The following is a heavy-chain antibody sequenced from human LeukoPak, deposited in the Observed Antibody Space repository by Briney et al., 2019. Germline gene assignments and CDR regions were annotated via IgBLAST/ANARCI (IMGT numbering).Heavy chain of an antibody. Sequence: QPGRSLRLPCAASGFTFSSYAMSWVRQAPGKGLEWVSVISGSGGSTYYADSVKGRFTISRDNSKNTLYLQMNSLRAEDTAVYYCAKVNSSWYSDAFDIWGQGTMVTVSS. CDR1: GFTFSSYA. CDR3: AKVNSSWYSDAFDI. V-gene: IGHV3-23*01. CDR2: ISGSGGST. D-gene: IGHD6-13*01. J-gene: IGHJ3*02.